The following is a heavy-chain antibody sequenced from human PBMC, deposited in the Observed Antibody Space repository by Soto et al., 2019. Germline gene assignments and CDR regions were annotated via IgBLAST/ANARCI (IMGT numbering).Heavy chain of an antibody. CDR1: GFTFSSYA. CDR3: ANPTDYYDSLGFDY. V-gene: IGHV3-23*01. CDR2: ISATGGIT. D-gene: IGHD3-22*01. J-gene: IGHJ4*02. Sequence: EVQLLESGGGLVQPGGSLRLSCAASGFTFSSYAISWVRQAPGKGLEWVSGISATGGITYYAESVKGRFTISRDNSKNTLYLQMNSLRAEDTAVYYCANPTDYYDSLGFDYWGQGALVTVSS.